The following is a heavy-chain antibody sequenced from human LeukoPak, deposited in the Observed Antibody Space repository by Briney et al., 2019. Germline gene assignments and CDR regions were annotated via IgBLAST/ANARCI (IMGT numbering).Heavy chain of an antibody. CDR2: IYSGGST. Sequence: PGGSLRLSCAASGFTVSSNYMSWVRQAPGKGLEWVSVIYSGGSTYYADSVKGRFTISRDNSKNTLYLQMNSLRAEDTAVYYCARGGGIAAALDDAFDIWAKGQWSPSLQ. V-gene: IGHV3-53*01. CDR3: ARGGGIAAALDDAFDI. J-gene: IGHJ3*02. D-gene: IGHD6-13*01. CDR1: GFTVSSNY.